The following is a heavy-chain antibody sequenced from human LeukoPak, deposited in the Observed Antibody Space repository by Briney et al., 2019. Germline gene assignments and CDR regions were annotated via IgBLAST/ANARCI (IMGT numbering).Heavy chain of an antibody. J-gene: IGHJ4*01. D-gene: IGHD2-15*01. V-gene: IGHV3-74*01. Sequence: GGSLRLSCAASGFTFSSYWMHWVRQAPGKGLVWVSRINTDGSSTSYADSVKGRFTISRDNAKNTLYLQMNSLRAEDTAVYYCAKLSGGSCYLGLEYWGQGALVTVSS. CDR1: GFTFSSYW. CDR2: INTDGSST. CDR3: AKLSGGSCYLGLEY.